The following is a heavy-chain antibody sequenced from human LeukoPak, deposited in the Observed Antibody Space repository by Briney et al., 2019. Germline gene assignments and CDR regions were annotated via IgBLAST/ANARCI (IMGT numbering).Heavy chain of an antibody. D-gene: IGHD6-13*01. CDR2: IYYSGST. J-gene: IGHJ5*02. V-gene: IGHV4-31*03. Sequence: PSETLSLTCTVSGGSISSGGYYWSWIRQHPGKGLEWIGYIYYSGSTYYNPSLKSRVTISVDTSKSQLSLKLSSVTAADTALYYCARYPGIAAAGRFNWFDPWGQGTLVTVSS. CDR3: ARYPGIAAAGRFNWFDP. CDR1: GGSISSGGYY.